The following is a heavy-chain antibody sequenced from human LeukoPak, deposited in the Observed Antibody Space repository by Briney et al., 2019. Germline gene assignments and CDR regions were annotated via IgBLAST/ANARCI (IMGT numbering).Heavy chain of an antibody. D-gene: IGHD1-26*01. CDR1: GGTFSSYA. CDR3: ARGETREPFDY. J-gene: IGHJ4*02. CDR2: TIPIFGTA. Sequence: EASVKVSCKASGGTFSSYAISWVRQAPGQGLEWMGGTIPIFGTANYAQKFQGRVTITADESTSTAYMEPSSLRSEDTAVYYCARGETREPFDYWGQGTLVTVSS. V-gene: IGHV1-69*13.